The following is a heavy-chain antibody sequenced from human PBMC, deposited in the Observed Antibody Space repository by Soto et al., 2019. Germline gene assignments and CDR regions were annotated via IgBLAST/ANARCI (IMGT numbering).Heavy chain of an antibody. CDR3: AMGIDY. CDR2: INHSGST. Sequence: SETLSLTCAVYGGSFSGYYWSWIRQPPGKGLEWIGEINHSGSTNYNPSLKSRVTISVDTSKNQFSLKLSSVTAADTAVYYCAMGIDYWGQGTLVTVSS. V-gene: IGHV4-34*01. J-gene: IGHJ4*02. D-gene: IGHD6-13*01. CDR1: GGSFSGYY.